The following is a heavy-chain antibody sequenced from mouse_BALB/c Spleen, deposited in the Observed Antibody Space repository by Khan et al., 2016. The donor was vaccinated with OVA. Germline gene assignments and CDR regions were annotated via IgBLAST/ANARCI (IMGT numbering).Heavy chain of an antibody. D-gene: IGHD2-10*01. V-gene: IGHV2-6-1*01. CDR2: IWSDGST. CDR1: GFSLTNYG. Sequence: QVQLKQSGPGLVAPSQSLSITCTISGFSLTNYGVHWVRQPPGKGLEWLVVIWSDGSTTYNSALKSRLTISKDISKSQVFLKMNSLQTDDTAMYFCARQPYYHYNIMDYWGQGTSVTVSS. CDR3: ARQPYYHYNIMDY. J-gene: IGHJ4*01.